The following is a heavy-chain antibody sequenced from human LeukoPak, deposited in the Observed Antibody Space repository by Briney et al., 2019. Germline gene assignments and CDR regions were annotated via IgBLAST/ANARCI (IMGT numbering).Heavy chain of an antibody. CDR2: ISAYNGNT. CDR1: GYTFTTYV. CDR3: CIEYCSGVTYYPRVNYYGMDV. J-gene: IGHJ6*04. V-gene: IGHV1-18*04. D-gene: IGHD2-15*01. Sequence: GASVKVSCKASGYTFTTYVISWVRQAPGQGLEWMGWISAYNGNTNYAQKLQGRVTMTTDTSTSTAYMELRSLRSDDTAVYYCCIEYCSGVTYYPRVNYYGMDVWGKGTTVTVSS.